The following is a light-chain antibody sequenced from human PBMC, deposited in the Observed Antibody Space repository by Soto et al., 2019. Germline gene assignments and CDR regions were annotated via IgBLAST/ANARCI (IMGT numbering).Light chain of an antibody. CDR1: QSISSW. CDR2: KVS. J-gene: IGKJ1*01. Sequence: DIQMTQSPSTLSASVGDRVTITCRASQSISSWLAWYQQKPWKAPKLLIYKVSSLENGVPSRFSGGGSGTEFTLTISSLQPDDFATYYCQQYSILWTFGQGTRVEIK. CDR3: QQYSILWT. V-gene: IGKV1-5*03.